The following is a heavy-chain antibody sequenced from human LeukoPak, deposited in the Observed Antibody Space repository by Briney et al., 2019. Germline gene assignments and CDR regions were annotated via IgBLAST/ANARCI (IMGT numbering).Heavy chain of an antibody. D-gene: IGHD6-6*01. V-gene: IGHV4-59*01. CDR1: GGSISSYY. CDR3: ARVRPAARLSDAFDI. CDR2: IYYSGST. J-gene: IGHJ3*02. Sequence: SETLSLTCTVSGGSISSYYWSWIRQPPGKGLEWIGYIYYSGSTNYNPSLKSRVTISVDTSKNQFSLKLSSVTAADTAVYYCARVRPAARLSDAFDIWGQGTMVTVSS.